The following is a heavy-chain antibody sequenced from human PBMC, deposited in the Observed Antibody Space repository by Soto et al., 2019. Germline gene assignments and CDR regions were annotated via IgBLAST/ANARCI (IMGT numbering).Heavy chain of an antibody. CDR1: GYTFTDYH. Sequence: GASVKVSCKASGYTFTDYHLHWVRQAPGQGLEWMGWINPYNGGTNSAQKFHDRLTLTRDTSIGTAYIELSSLRADDTAVYFCARVGARYYDSSGPAGYWGKGTLVTXS. CDR2: INPYNGGT. D-gene: IGHD3-22*01. CDR3: ARVGARYYDSSGPAGY. J-gene: IGHJ4*02. V-gene: IGHV1-2*02.